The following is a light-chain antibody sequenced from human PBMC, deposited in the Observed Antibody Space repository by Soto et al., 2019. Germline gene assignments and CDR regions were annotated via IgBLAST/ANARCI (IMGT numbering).Light chain of an antibody. CDR1: QGISSY. J-gene: IGKJ2*01. Sequence: DLQLTQSPSFLSASVGDRVTITCRASQGISSYLAWYQQKPGKAPKLLIYAASTLQSGVPSRFSGSGSGTEFTLTISSLQPEDFATYCCQQLNSYPRTFGQGTKLEIK. CDR3: QQLNSYPRT. V-gene: IGKV1-9*01. CDR2: AAS.